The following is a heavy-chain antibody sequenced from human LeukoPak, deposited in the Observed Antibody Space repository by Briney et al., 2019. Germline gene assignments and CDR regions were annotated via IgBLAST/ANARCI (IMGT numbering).Heavy chain of an antibody. CDR2: IYSGGST. D-gene: IGHD4/OR15-4a*01. V-gene: IGHV3-53*01. Sequence: GGSLRLSCAASGFTVSSNYMSWVRQAPGRGLGWVSVIYSGGSTYYADSVKGRFTISRDNSKNTLYLQMNSLRAEDTAVYYCARSRLTGAFDIWGQGTMVTVSS. CDR3: ARSRLTGAFDI. CDR1: GFTVSSNY. J-gene: IGHJ3*02.